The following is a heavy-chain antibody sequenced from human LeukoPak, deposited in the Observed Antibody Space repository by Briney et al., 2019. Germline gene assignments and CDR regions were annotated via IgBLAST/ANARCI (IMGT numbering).Heavy chain of an antibody. V-gene: IGHV3-20*04. CDR3: AKTRWWGSGGDWDY. D-gene: IGHD3-10*01. Sequence: PGGSLRLSCAASGFTFDDYGMSWVRQAPGKGLEWVSGINWNGGSTYYADSVKGRFTISRDNSKNTLYLQMNSLRAEDTAVYYCAKTRWWGSGGDWDYWGQGTLVTVSS. CDR1: GFTFDDYG. CDR2: INWNGGST. J-gene: IGHJ4*02.